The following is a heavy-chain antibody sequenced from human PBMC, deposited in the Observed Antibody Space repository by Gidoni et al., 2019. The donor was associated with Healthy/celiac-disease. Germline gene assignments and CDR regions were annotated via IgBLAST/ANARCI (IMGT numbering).Heavy chain of an antibody. CDR2: ISAYNGNT. V-gene: IGHV1-18*01. J-gene: IGHJ3*01. CDR3: ARDLSPLNYYGSGSIF. D-gene: IGHD3-10*01. CDR1: GYTFTSYG. Sequence: QAQLVRSGAEVKKPGDLVKVSCKASGYTFTSYGISWVRQAPGQRLEWMGWISAYNGNTNYAQKLQGRVTMTTDTSTSTAYMELRSLRSDDTAVYYCARDLSPLNYYGSGSIFWGQGTMVTVSS.